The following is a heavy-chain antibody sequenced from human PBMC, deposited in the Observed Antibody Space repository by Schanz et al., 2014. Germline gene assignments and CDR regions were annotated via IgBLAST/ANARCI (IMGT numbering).Heavy chain of an antibody. CDR1: GFTFSTYW. CDR2: ISPTGSST. Sequence: EVQLVESGGGLVQPGGSLRLSCAASGFTFSTYWMHWVRQAPGKGLEWVSNISPTGSSTYYADSVKGRFTISRDNSKNSLYLQMNSLRVEDTAVYYCARDLISSGWYGWGQGTLVTVSS. D-gene: IGHD6-19*01. V-gene: IGHV3-48*01. J-gene: IGHJ4*02. CDR3: ARDLISSGWYG.